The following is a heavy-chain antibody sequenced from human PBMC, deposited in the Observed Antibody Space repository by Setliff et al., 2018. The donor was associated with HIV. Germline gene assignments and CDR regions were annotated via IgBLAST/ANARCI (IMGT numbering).Heavy chain of an antibody. J-gene: IGHJ4*02. CDR1: GYTFTDYF. Sequence: ASVKVSCKSSGYTFTDYFIHWVRQAPGQGLEWMGWISPDNGNRRILRRFQGRVTMTRDTSISTAYMELSRLRSDDTAVYYCARDRDYVWGSYRYIIDYWGQGTLVTVSS. CDR3: ARDRDYVWGSYRYIIDY. D-gene: IGHD3-16*02. CDR2: ISPDNGNR. V-gene: IGHV1-2*02.